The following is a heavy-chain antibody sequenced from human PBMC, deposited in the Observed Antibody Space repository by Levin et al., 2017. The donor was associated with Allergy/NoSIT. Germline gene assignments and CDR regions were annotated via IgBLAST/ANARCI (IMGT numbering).Heavy chain of an antibody. V-gene: IGHV3-7*04. J-gene: IGHJ4*02. D-gene: IGHD4-17*01. CDR2: IDQGGSGK. CDR1: GFTFTNYW. CDR3: ARTGDDY. Sequence: GGSLRLSCAASGFTFTNYWMTWVRQAPGKGLEWVANIDQGGSGKYYVDSVKGRFTISRDDDMNSLYLQMNSLRAEDTAVCFCARTGDDYWGQGTLVTVSS.